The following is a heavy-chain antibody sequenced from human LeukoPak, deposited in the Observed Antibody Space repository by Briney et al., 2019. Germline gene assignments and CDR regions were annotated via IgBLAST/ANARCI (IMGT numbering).Heavy chain of an antibody. CDR3: ARVFCGGDCYYYYYYYMDV. CDR2: IYTSGST. D-gene: IGHD2-21*02. J-gene: IGHJ6*03. CDR1: GGSISSSSYY. V-gene: IGHV4-61*02. Sequence: TLSLTCTVSGGSISSSSYYWSWIRQPAGKGLEWIGRIYTSGSTNYNPSLKSRVTISVDTSKNQFSLKLSSVTAADTAVYYCARVFCGGDCYYYYYYYMDVWGKGTTVTVSS.